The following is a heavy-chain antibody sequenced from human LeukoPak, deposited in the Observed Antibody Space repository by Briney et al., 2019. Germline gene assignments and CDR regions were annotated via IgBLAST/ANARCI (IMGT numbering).Heavy chain of an antibody. CDR1: GGSISSSSYY. CDR2: IYYSGST. J-gene: IGHJ6*03. Sequence: SETLSLTCTVSGGSISSSSYYWGWIRQPPGKGLEWIGSIYYSGSTYYNPSLKSRVTISVDTSKNQFSLKLSSVTAADTAVYYCARASSSGDYYYYYMDVWGKGTTVTVSS. CDR3: ARASSSGDYYYYYMDV. V-gene: IGHV4-39*07. D-gene: IGHD3-10*01.